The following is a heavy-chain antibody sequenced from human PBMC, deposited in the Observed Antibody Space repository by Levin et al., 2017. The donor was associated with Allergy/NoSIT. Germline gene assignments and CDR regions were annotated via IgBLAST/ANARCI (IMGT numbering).Heavy chain of an antibody. D-gene: IGHD2-2*01. CDR1: GYTFTGYY. CDR2: INPNSGGT. Sequence: GESLKISCKASGYTFTGYYMHWVRQAPGQGLEWMGWINPNSGGTNYAQKFQGRVTMTRDTSISTAYMELSTLRSDDTAVYYCARGRYEDYWGQGTLVTVSS. V-gene: IGHV1-2*02. CDR3: ARGRYEDY. J-gene: IGHJ4*02.